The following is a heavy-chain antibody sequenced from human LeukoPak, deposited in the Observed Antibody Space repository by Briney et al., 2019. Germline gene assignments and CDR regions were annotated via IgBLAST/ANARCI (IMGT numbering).Heavy chain of an antibody. CDR1: GYTFTSYG. V-gene: IGHV1-18*01. Sequence: GASVKVSCKASGYTFTSYGISWVRQAPGQGLEWMGWISAYNGNTNYAQKLQGRVTMTTDTSTSTAYMELRSLRSDDTAVYYCARDAGLRYFDWLLPTVDWFDPWGQGTLVTVSS. D-gene: IGHD3-9*01. CDR3: ARDAGLRYFDWLLPTVDWFDP. CDR2: ISAYNGNT. J-gene: IGHJ5*02.